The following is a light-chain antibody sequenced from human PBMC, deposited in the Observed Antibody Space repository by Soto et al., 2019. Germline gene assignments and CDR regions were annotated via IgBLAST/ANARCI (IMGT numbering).Light chain of an antibody. V-gene: IGKV4-1*01. CDR1: QSVLYYSNNKNY. J-gene: IGKJ2*01. Sequence: DIVMTQSPDSLAVSLGERATINCKSSQSVLYYSNNKNYLAWFQQKPGQPPQLLIYWASTRESGVPDRFSGRGSGADFTLTISSLQAEDVAVYYCQQYYSTPYTFGQGTKLDIK. CDR3: QQYYSTPYT. CDR2: WAS.